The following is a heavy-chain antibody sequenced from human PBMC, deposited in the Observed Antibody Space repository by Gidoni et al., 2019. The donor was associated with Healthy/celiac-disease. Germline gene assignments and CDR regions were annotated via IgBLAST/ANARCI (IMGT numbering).Heavy chain of an antibody. J-gene: IGHJ4*02. CDR1: GGSISSGGYY. CDR3: ASHNYGGNSVFVDY. CDR2: IYYSGST. Sequence: QVQLQESGPGLVKPSQTLSLTCTDSGGSISSGGYYWSWIRQHPGKGLEWIGYIYYSGSTYYNPSLKSRVTISVDTSKNQFSLKLSSVTAADTAVYYCASHNYGGNSVFVDYWGQGTLVTVSS. D-gene: IGHD4-17*01. V-gene: IGHV4-31*03.